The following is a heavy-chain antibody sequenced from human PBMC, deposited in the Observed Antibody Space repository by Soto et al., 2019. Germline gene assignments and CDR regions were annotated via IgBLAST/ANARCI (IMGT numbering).Heavy chain of an antibody. D-gene: IGHD3-22*01. V-gene: IGHV3-48*02. CDR3: ARDHYDSSGYYSYYDYYGMDV. CDR1: GFTFSSYS. Sequence: SLRLSCAASGFTFSSYSMNWVRQAPGKGLEWVSYISSSSSTIYYADSVKGRFTISRDNAKNSLYLQMNSLRDEDTAVYYCARDHYDSSGYYSYYDYYGMDVWGQGTTVTVSS. J-gene: IGHJ6*02. CDR2: ISSSSSTI.